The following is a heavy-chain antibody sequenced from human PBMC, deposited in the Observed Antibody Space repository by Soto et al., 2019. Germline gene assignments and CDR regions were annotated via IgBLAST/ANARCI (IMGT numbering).Heavy chain of an antibody. Sequence: GGSLRLSCVASGFTFSFYAMNWVRQTPGKGLEWVSGISGGGVTTYYGDSVKGRFTISRDNSKNTLYLQMNSLRAEDTASYYCVRAVVVRGVSLYYYGLDVWGQGTTVTVSS. J-gene: IGHJ6*02. CDR2: ISGGGVTT. CDR3: VRAVVVRGVSLYYYGLDV. CDR1: GFTFSFYA. V-gene: IGHV3-23*01. D-gene: IGHD3-10*01.